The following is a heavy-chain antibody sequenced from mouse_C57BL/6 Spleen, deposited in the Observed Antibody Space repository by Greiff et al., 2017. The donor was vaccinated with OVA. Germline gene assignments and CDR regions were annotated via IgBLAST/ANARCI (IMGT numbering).Heavy chain of an antibody. J-gene: IGHJ2*01. Sequence: QVHVKQSGAELARPGASVKMSCKASGYTFTSYTMHWVKQRPGQGLEWIGYINPSSGYTKYNQKFKDKATLTADKSSSTAYMQLSSLTSEDSAVYYCASCRDYALYYFDYWGQGTTLTVSS. D-gene: IGHD2-4*01. CDR2: INPSSGYT. CDR3: ASCRDYALYYFDY. V-gene: IGHV1-4*01. CDR1: GYTFTSYT.